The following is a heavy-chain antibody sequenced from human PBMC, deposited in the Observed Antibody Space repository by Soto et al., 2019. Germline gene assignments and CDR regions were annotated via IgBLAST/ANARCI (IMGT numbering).Heavy chain of an antibody. Sequence: ASVKVSCKASGYTFSSYAMHWVRQAPGQRLEWMGWISAGYGNTKSSQKFQDRVTISRDTSASTAYMELTSLRSEDTAVYYCARDTGDGTFDFWGQGTQVTVSS. J-gene: IGHJ4*02. V-gene: IGHV1-3*01. CDR1: GYTFSSYA. D-gene: IGHD7-27*01. CDR3: ARDTGDGTFDF. CDR2: ISAGYGNT.